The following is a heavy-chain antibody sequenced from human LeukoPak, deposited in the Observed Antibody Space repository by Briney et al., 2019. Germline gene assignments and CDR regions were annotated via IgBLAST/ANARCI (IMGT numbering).Heavy chain of an antibody. Sequence: VASVKVSCKASGGTFSSYTISWVRQAPGQGLEWMGRIIPILGIANYAQKFQGGVTITADKSTSTAYMELSSLRSEDTAVYYCARVGRAAGWFDPWGQGTLVTVSS. CDR3: ARVGRAAGWFDP. J-gene: IGHJ5*02. CDR1: GGTFSSYT. D-gene: IGHD3-10*01. CDR2: IIPILGIA. V-gene: IGHV1-69*02.